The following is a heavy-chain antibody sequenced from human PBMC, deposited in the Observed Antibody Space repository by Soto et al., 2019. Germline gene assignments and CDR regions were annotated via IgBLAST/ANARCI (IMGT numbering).Heavy chain of an antibody. CDR2: LYYSGNT. CDR1: GGSISSFNYF. V-gene: IGHV4-39*01. CDR3: AGGGGSTFIWFDP. J-gene: IGHJ5*02. D-gene: IGHD2-15*01. Sequence: QLQLQESGPGLVKPSETLSLTCTVSGGSISSFNYFWGWIRQPPGKGLEWIGSLYYSGNTYYNPSLLSRVTISVDTSKKQCTLTLRSVTAADTAVYYCAGGGGSTFIWFDPWGQGTLVTVSP.